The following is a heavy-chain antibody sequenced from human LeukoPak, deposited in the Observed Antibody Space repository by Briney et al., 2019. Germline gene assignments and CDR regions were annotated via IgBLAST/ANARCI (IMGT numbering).Heavy chain of an antibody. CDR2: IYYSGGT. V-gene: IGHV4-59*08. J-gene: IGHJ4*02. CDR1: GGSISSYY. Sequence: SETLSLTCTVSGGSISSYYWSWIRQPPGKGLEWIGYIYYSGGTNYNPSLKSRVTISVDTSKNQFSLKLSSVTAADTAVYYCARHGPDYYDSSGYYFAFDYWGQGTLVTVSS. D-gene: IGHD3-22*01. CDR3: ARHGPDYYDSSGYYFAFDY.